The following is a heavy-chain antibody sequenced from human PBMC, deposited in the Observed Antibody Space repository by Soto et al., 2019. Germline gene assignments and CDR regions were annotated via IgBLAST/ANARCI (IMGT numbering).Heavy chain of an antibody. CDR1: GFSLSNARMG. J-gene: IGHJ6*02. CDR2: IFSNDEK. D-gene: IGHD2-21*02. CDR3: ARPRAYCGGDCYSGLSYYYYGMDV. V-gene: IGHV2-26*01. Sequence: QVTLKESGPVLVKPTETLTLTCTVSGFSLSNARMGVSWIRQPPGKALEWLAHIFSNDEKSYSTSLKSRLTLSKDTSKSQVVLTMTNMDPVDTATYYCARPRAYCGGDCYSGLSYYYYGMDVWGQGTTVTVSS.